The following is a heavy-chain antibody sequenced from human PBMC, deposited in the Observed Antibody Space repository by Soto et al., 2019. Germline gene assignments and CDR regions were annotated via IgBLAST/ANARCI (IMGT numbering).Heavy chain of an antibody. CDR3: ARISLNPSRSDAFDI. D-gene: IGHD2-15*01. CDR2: IKQDGSEK. J-gene: IGHJ3*02. CDR1: GFTFSSYW. Sequence: GGSLRLSCAASGFTFSSYWMSWVRQAPGKGLEWVANIKQDGSEKYYVDSVKGRFTISRDNAKNSLYLQMNSLRAEDTAVYYCARISLNPSRSDAFDIWGQGTMVTVSS. V-gene: IGHV3-7*01.